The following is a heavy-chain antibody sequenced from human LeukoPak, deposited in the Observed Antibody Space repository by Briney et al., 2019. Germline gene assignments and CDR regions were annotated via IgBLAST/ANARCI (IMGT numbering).Heavy chain of an antibody. Sequence: SVKVSCKASGGTFSSYAISWVRQAPGQGLEWMGGIIPIFGTANYAQKFQGRVTITADESTSTAYMELSSLRSEDTAVYYCARDRRQVGATAAGGYWGQGTLVTVSS. V-gene: IGHV1-69*01. D-gene: IGHD1-26*01. J-gene: IGHJ4*02. CDR1: GGTFSSYA. CDR2: IIPIFGTA. CDR3: ARDRRQVGATAAGGY.